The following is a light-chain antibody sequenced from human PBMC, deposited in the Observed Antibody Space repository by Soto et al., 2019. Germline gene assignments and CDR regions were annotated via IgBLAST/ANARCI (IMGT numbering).Light chain of an antibody. CDR1: QSVSRNY. Sequence: EIVLTQSPGTLSLSPGERATLSCRASQSVSRNYLAWYQQKPGQAPRLLIYGASSRATGIPDKFSGGGSGTDFTLSISRLEPEAFAVYYCQQYDSSPITFGRATEVEIK. CDR2: GAS. J-gene: IGKJ1*01. V-gene: IGKV3-20*01. CDR3: QQYDSSPIT.